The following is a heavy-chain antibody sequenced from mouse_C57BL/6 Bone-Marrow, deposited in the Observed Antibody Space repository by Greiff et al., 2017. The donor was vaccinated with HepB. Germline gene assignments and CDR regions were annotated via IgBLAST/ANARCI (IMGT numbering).Heavy chain of an antibody. V-gene: IGHV1-42*01. J-gene: IGHJ2*01. CDR1: GYSFTGYY. Sequence: VQLQQSGPELVKPGASVKISCKASGYSFTGYYMNWVKQSPEKSLEWIGEINPSTGGTTYNQKFKAKATLTVDKSSSTAYMQLKSLTSEDSAVYYCARWGYYWGQGTTLTVSS. CDR3: ARWGYY. CDR2: INPSTGGT.